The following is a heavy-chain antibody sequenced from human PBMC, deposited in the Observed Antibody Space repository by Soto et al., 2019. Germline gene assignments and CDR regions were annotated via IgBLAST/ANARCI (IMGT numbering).Heavy chain of an antibody. J-gene: IGHJ4*02. CDR3: ERKINDHDTAPNSQSYFDS. V-gene: IGHV5-10-1*01. CDR2: IDPSDSQT. CDR1: GYNFADYL. D-gene: IGHD5-18*01. Sequence: XEPLKLSGKRSGYNFADYLNTLVPPKPGKGLEWMGRIDPSDSQTYYSPSFRGHITISATKSITTVFLQWSSLRASDTAMSYCERKINDHDTAPNSQSYFDSWGQGTPVTVSS.